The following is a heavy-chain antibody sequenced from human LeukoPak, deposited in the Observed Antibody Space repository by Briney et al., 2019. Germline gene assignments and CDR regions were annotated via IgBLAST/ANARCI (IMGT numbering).Heavy chain of an antibody. CDR1: GGTFSSYA. V-gene: IGHV1-69*13. Sequence: ASVKVSCKASGGTFSSYAISWVRQAPGQGLEWMGGIIPIFGTANYAQKFQGRVTITADESTSTAYMELSSLRSEDTAVYYCASADYVWGSYRPSFDYWGQGTLVTVSS. D-gene: IGHD3-16*02. J-gene: IGHJ4*02. CDR3: ASADYVWGSYRPSFDY. CDR2: IIPIFGTA.